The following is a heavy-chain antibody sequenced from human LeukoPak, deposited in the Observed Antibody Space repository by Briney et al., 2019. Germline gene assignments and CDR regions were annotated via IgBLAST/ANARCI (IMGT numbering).Heavy chain of an antibody. D-gene: IGHD6-13*01. V-gene: IGHV4-38-2*02. Sequence: KPAETLSLPCTVSGYSISIGYYWGWIRQPPGQGLDWIGSIYQSRSTYYNPSLKSGVTISVDTSKNQFSLRLTSVTAADTAVYYCARRSSSSWYGGGRFFDYWGQGT. CDR1: GYSISIGYY. J-gene: IGHJ4*02. CDR3: ARRSSSSWYGGGRFFDY. CDR2: IYQSRST.